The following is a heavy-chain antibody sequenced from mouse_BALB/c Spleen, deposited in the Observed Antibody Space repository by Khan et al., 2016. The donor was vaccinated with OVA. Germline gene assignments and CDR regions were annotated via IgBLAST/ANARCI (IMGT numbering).Heavy chain of an antibody. CDR1: GFTFSTFG. D-gene: IGHD1-1*01. CDR2: ISSGSRTI. J-gene: IGHJ4*01. Sequence: EVQLQESGGGLVQPGGSRKLSCAASGFTFSTFGMHWVRQAPEKGLEWVAYISSGSRTIFYADTVKGRFTISRDNPKNTLFLQMTSLRSEDTAIDYCARSNTVGARAMDYWGQGTSVTVSS. CDR3: ARSNTVGARAMDY. V-gene: IGHV5-17*02.